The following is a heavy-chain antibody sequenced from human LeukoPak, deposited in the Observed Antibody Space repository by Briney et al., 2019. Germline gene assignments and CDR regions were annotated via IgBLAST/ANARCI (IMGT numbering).Heavy chain of an antibody. D-gene: IGHD2-15*01. V-gene: IGHV3-23*01. CDR3: AKDPAGGYCSGGSCYSWSFDY. J-gene: IGHJ4*02. Sequence: GGSLRLSCAASGFMFSSNWMSWVRLAPGKGLEWVSAISGSGDSTYYGDSVKGRFTISRDNSKNTLYLQMNSLRAEDTAVYYCAKDPAGGYCSGGSCYSWSFDYWGQGTLVTVSS. CDR1: GFMFSSNW. CDR2: ISGSGDST.